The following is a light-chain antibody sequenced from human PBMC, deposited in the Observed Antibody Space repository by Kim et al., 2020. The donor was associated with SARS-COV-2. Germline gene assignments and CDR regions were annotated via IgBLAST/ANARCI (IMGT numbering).Light chain of an antibody. CDR2: DAS. CDR1: QDITIY. Sequence: ASVGDRVTIPCQASQDITIYLNWFQQKPGKAPRLLIYDASTLETGVPSTFSGTGSGTDFTFTIISLQPEDIATYYCQQYDDLPLTFGGGTKVDIK. J-gene: IGKJ4*01. CDR3: QQYDDLPLT. V-gene: IGKV1-33*01.